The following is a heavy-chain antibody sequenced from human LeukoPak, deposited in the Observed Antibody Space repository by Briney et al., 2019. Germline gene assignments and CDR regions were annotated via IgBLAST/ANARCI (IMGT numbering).Heavy chain of an antibody. CDR3: AARPGDLAVPFDY. CDR2: ISGSGDIT. Sequence: GGSLRLSCAASGFTFDTHAMTWVRQAPGKGLKYVSLISGSGDITYYAHSLKDRFTISRDNSKTTLYLQMHSLRAEDTAMYYCAARPGDLAVPFDYWGQGTLVIVSS. D-gene: IGHD3-10*01. V-gene: IGHV3-23*01. J-gene: IGHJ4*02. CDR1: GFTFDTHA.